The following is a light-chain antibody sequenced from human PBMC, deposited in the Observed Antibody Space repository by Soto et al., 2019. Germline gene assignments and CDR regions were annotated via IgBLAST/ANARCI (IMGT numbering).Light chain of an antibody. V-gene: IGKV3-15*01. J-gene: IGKJ5*01. Sequence: DIVLTQCPGTLSLSPGDRAALSCRGSQSVSNKYLAWYQQKPRQAPRLRIYGAYTRAAGIPARFSGSGSGTELTLTISSLQSEDFAVYYCQQSSNWPPIAFGQGTRLEIK. CDR2: GAY. CDR3: QQSSNWPPIA. CDR1: QSVSNKY.